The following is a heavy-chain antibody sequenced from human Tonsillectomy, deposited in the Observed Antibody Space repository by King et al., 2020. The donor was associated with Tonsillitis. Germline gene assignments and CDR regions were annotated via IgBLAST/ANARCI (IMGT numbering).Heavy chain of an antibody. V-gene: IGHV3-21*01. Sequence: VQLVESGGDLVKPGGALRRSCAAFGFTFSDYAMNWVRQASGKGLEWVSSISSSSSYIYYADSMKGRFSISRDNAKNSLYLQMNSLRVEDTAVYYCASSRSDILTGYPLSPIDYWGQGTLVTVSS. D-gene: IGHD3-9*01. CDR3: ASSRSDILTGYPLSPIDY. CDR2: ISSSSSYI. CDR1: GFTFSDYA. J-gene: IGHJ4*02.